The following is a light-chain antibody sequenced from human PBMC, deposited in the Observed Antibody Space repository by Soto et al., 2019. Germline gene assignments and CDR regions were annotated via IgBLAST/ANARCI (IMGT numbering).Light chain of an antibody. J-gene: IGLJ1*01. CDR1: SNDVGGYNF. Sequence: QSALTQPASVSGSPGQSITISCTGTSNDVGGYNFVSWYQQHPDKAPRLMIYEVTNRPSGVSDRFSGSKSGNTASLTISGLQAEDEADYYCPSFTTIHTYVFGTGTKLTVL. CDR2: EVT. CDR3: PSFTTIHTYV. V-gene: IGLV2-14*01.